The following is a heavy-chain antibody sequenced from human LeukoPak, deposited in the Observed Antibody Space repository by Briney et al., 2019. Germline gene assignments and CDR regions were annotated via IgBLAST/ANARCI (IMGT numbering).Heavy chain of an antibody. Sequence: GGSLRLSCAVSGFTFSSYWMHWVRQVPGKGLEWVSAISDSGDYTYYADSVKGRFTISRDNSKNTLYLHVNSLRAEDTAVYYCAKDTSIGKYCTSGVCSPFDYWGQGTLVTVSS. CDR1: GFTFSSYW. V-gene: IGHV3-23*01. D-gene: IGHD2-8*01. CDR3: AKDTSIGKYCTSGVCSPFDY. J-gene: IGHJ4*02. CDR2: ISDSGDYT.